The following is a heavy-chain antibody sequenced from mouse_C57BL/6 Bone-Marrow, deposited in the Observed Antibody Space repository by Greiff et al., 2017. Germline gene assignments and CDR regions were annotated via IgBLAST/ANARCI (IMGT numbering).Heavy chain of an antibody. V-gene: IGHV1-74*01. J-gene: IGHJ1*03. CDR3: AIGYYGSSYVWYFDV. Sequence: QVQLQQPGAELVKPGASVKVSCKASGYTFTSYWMHWVKQRPGQGLEWIGRIHPSDSDTTYNQKFKGKATLTVDKSASTAYMQLSSLTSEDSAFYYCAIGYYGSSYVWYFDVWGTGTTVTVSS. CDR2: IHPSDSDT. D-gene: IGHD1-1*01. CDR1: GYTFTSYW.